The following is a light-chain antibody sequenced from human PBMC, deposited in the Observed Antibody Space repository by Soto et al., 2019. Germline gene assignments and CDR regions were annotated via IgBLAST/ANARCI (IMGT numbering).Light chain of an antibody. CDR1: QGISSY. V-gene: IGKV1-9*01. CDR3: QQRNSYPIT. CDR2: TAS. Sequence: DIPLTQSPSFLSASVGDRVTITCRASQGISSYLAWYQQKPGKAPNLLIHTASTLQSGVPSRFSGSGSGTEFTLTISSLQPEDFVTYYCQQRNSYPITFGQGTRLEIK. J-gene: IGKJ5*01.